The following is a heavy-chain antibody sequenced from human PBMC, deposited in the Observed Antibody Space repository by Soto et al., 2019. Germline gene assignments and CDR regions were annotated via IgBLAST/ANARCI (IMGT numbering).Heavy chain of an antibody. CDR3: ARDGSSGWTGYYYGMDV. Sequence: QVQLQESGPGLVKPSETLSLTCTVSGGSISSYYWSWILQPPGKGLEWIGYIYYSGSTNYNPSLKSRVTRSVDPSKNQFSLKLSSVTAADTAVYYCARDGSSGWTGYYYGMDVWGQGTTVTVSS. J-gene: IGHJ6*02. D-gene: IGHD6-19*01. V-gene: IGHV4-59*01. CDR2: IYYSGST. CDR1: GGSISSYY.